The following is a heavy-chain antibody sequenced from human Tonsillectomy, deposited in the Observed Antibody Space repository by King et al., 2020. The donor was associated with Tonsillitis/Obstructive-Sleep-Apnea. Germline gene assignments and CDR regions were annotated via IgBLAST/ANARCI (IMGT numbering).Heavy chain of an antibody. CDR2: IDPTDSYT. V-gene: IGHV5-10-1*03. J-gene: IGHJ4*02. CDR1: GYSFTSFW. Sequence: VQLVESGAEVKKPGESLRISCKSSGYSFTSFWITWVRQMPGKGLEWMGKIDPTDSYTDYSPSFQGHVTISADKSISTAYLQWSSLKASDSAMYYCARRYYGSRSYWDYWGQGTLVTVSS. D-gene: IGHD3-10*01. CDR3: ARRYYGSRSYWDY.